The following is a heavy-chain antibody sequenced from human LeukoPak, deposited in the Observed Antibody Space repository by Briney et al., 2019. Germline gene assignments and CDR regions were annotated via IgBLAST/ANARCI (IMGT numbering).Heavy chain of an antibody. J-gene: IGHJ6*02. Sequence: SVKVSCKASGYTFTSYDFSWVRQAPGQGLEWMGGIIPIFGTANYAQKFQGRVTITADEFMSTAYMELSSLRSEDTAVYYCATGLGVTMVRGDYYYHMDVWGQGTTVTVSS. CDR2: IIPIFGTA. CDR1: GYTFTSYD. D-gene: IGHD3-10*01. V-gene: IGHV1-69*13. CDR3: ATGLGVTMVRGDYYYHMDV.